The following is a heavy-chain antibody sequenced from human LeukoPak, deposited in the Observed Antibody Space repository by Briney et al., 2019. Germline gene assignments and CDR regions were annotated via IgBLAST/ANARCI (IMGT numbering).Heavy chain of an antibody. V-gene: IGHV4-39*01. CDR3: ARGITMIVVAHYFDY. Sequence: SETLSLTCTVSGGSISSYYWGWIRQPPGKGLEWIGSIYYSGSTYYNPSLKSRVTISVDTSKNQFSLKLSSVTAADTAVYYCARGITMIVVAHYFDYWGQGTLVTVSS. CDR2: IYYSGST. CDR1: GGSISSYY. J-gene: IGHJ4*02. D-gene: IGHD3-22*01.